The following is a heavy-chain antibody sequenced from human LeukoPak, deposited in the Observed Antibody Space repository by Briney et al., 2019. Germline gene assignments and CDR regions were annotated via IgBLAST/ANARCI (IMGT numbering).Heavy chain of an antibody. CDR2: IWYDGSNK. Sequence: PGRSLRLSCAASGFTFSSYGMHWVRQAPGKGLEWVAVIWYDGSNKYYADSVKGRFTISRDNSKNTLYLQMNSLRAEDTAVYYCARESDSNYAFDYWGQGTLVTVSS. V-gene: IGHV3-33*01. CDR1: GFTFSSYG. CDR3: ARESDSNYAFDY. D-gene: IGHD4-11*01. J-gene: IGHJ4*02.